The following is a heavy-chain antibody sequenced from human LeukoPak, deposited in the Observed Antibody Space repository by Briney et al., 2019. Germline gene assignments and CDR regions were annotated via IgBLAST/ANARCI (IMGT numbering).Heavy chain of an antibody. Sequence: GGSLRLSCAASGFTFSSYWMSWVRQAPGKGLEWVANIKQDASEKHYVDSVKGRFTVSRDNAKNSLFLQMNSLRAEDTAVYYCARLSYYAFDFWGQGTKVTVSS. CDR3: ARLSYYAFDF. V-gene: IGHV3-7*02. J-gene: IGHJ3*01. CDR1: GFTFSSYW. CDR2: IKQDASEK. D-gene: IGHD1-26*01.